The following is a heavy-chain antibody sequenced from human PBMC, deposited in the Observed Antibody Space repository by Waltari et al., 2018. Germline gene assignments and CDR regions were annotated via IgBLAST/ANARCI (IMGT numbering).Heavy chain of an antibody. CDR1: AYTFSTYG. D-gene: IGHD6-19*01. CDR2: ISAHDGNT. V-gene: IGHV1-18*01. J-gene: IGHJ4*01. CDR3: ATAVGGNMEFDS. Sequence: QVHLVQSGAEVKTPGASVKVSCKASAYTFSTYGLTWVRQAPGQGLEWLGWISAHDGNTNYAPSLQDRVTLTTDTSTYTAYMELNSLRPDDTAVYYCATAVGGNMEFDSWGLGSLVTVSS.